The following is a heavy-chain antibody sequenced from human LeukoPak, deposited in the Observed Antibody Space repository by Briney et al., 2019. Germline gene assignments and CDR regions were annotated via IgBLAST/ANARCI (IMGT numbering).Heavy chain of an antibody. Sequence: GGSLRLSCAASGFTFSSYAMSWVRQAPGKGLEWVSAISGSGGSTYYADSVKGRFTISRDNSKNTLYLQMNSLRAEVTAVYYCAKVLRSSMEIDYWGQGTLVTVSS. J-gene: IGHJ4*02. V-gene: IGHV3-23*01. CDR3: AKVLRSSMEIDY. CDR1: GFTFSSYA. D-gene: IGHD6-19*01. CDR2: ISGSGGST.